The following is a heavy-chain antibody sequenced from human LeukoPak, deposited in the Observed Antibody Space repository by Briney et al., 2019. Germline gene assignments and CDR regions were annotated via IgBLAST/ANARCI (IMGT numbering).Heavy chain of an antibody. J-gene: IGHJ4*02. CDR2: MSAYNGST. CDR1: VYTFTSCG. CDR3: ARGGYGVTDY. V-gene: IGHV1-18*01. Sequence: GASVTVSFTSSVYTFTSCGISWVRQAPGQGLEWVGWMSAYNGSTNYAQELQGRVSMTTDTSTSTAYMELRSLRSDGTAVYYGARGGYGVTDYWGQGPLVSVSS. D-gene: IGHD5-18*01.